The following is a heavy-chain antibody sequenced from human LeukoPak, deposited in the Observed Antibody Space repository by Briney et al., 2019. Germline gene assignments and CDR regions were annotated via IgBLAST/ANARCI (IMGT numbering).Heavy chain of an antibody. J-gene: IGHJ4*02. CDR2: ISTYNGNT. CDR1: GYTFTNYD. V-gene: IGHV1-18*01. CDR3: AGGRRDGYNYLLDF. D-gene: IGHD5-24*01. Sequence: ASVKVSCKASGYTFTNYDITWVRQAPGQGLEWMLWISTYNGNTYYAQKLQGRVNMTTDTSTSTAYMELRSLRSDDTSVYYCAGGRRDGYNYLLDFWGQGTLVTVSS.